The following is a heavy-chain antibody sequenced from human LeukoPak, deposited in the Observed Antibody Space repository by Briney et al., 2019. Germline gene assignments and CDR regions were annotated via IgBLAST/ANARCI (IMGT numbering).Heavy chain of an antibody. J-gene: IGHJ3*02. V-gene: IGHV1-2*02. Sequence: ASVRVSCKASGYAFTDYYMHWVRQAPGQGLECMGWISPNSGGTNYAQKFQGRVTMTRDTSISTAYMELSRLRSDDTAIYYCARESLVRLTSGFDIWGQGTMVTVSS. CDR3: ARESLVRLTSGFDI. CDR1: GYAFTDYY. D-gene: IGHD3-10*01. CDR2: ISPNSGGT.